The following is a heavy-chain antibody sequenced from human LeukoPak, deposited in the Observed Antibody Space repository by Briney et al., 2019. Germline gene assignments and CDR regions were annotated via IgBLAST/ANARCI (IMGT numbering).Heavy chain of an antibody. V-gene: IGHV4-59*08. CDR1: GGSISSYY. CDR3: ARGIDY. CDR2: IYYSGST. J-gene: IGHJ4*02. Sequence: SETLSLTCTVSGGSISSYYWSWIRQPPGKGLEWIGYIYYSGSTNYNPSLTSRVTISVDTSKNQFSLKLSSVTAADTAVYYCARGIDYWGQGTLVTVSS.